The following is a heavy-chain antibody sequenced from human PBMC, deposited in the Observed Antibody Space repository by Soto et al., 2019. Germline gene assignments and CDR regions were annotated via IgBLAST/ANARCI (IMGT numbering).Heavy chain of an antibody. V-gene: IGHV4-4*07. CDR3: AREKAVASTGRLDP. J-gene: IGHJ5*02. CDR1: DGSISSYF. D-gene: IGHD6-19*01. Sequence: SETLSLTCTVSDGSISSYFWSWIRQPAGKGLEWIGRVHTSGSTTYNPSLKSRVTMSVDTSKSQFSLKLTSVTAADTAVYYCAREKAVASTGRLDPWGQGTLVTVSS. CDR2: VHTSGST.